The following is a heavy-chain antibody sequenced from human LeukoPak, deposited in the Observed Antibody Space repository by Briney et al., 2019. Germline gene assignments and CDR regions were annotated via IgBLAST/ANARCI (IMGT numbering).Heavy chain of an antibody. CDR3: ARTGTGEPYAFDI. CDR1: GFTFSSYW. D-gene: IGHD3-16*01. CDR2: INSDGSST. V-gene: IGHV3-74*01. Sequence: GGSLRLSCAASGFTFSSYWMHWVRQAPGKGLVWVSRINSDGSSTSYADSVKGRFTISRDNAKNTLYLQMNSLRAEDTAVYYCARTGTGEPYAFDIWGQGTMVTVSS. J-gene: IGHJ3*02.